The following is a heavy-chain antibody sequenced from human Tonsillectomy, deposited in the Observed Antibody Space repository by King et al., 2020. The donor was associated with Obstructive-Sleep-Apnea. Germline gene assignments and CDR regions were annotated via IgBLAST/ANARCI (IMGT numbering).Heavy chain of an antibody. J-gene: IGHJ4*02. CDR3: AKADIVGAMAMGAFNY. CDR1: GFTFSSYA. CDR2: ISGSGGST. V-gene: IGHV3-23*04. D-gene: IGHD1-26*01. Sequence: VQLVESGGGLVQPGGSLRLSYAASGFTFSSYAMSWVRQAPGKGLEWVSAISGSGGSTYYADSVKGRFTISSDNSKNTLYLQMNSLRAVDTAVYYCAKADIVGAMAMGAFNYWGQGTLVTVSS.